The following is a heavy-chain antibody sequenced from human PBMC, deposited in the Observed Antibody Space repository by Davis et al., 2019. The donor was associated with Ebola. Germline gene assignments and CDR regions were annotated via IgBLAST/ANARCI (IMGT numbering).Heavy chain of an antibody. V-gene: IGHV1-46*02. CDR2: INPSGGST. Sequence: ASVTVSCKASGYTFNSYYIHWVRQAPGQGLEWMGIINPSGGSTTYAQKFQGRVTLTRDTSTRTVYMELSSLRSEDTAVYYCARGRGHYEYSGGDFWGQGTLVTVSS. D-gene: IGHD2-21*01. J-gene: IGHJ4*02. CDR3: ARGRGHYEYSGGDF. CDR1: GYTFNSYY.